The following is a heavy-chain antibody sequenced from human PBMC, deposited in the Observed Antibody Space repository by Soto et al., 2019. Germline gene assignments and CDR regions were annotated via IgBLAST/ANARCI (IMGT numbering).Heavy chain of an antibody. J-gene: IGHJ3*02. CDR2: IYYSGST. V-gene: IGHV4-31*03. D-gene: IGHD1-26*01. CDR1: GGSISSGGYY. Sequence: QVQLQESGPGLVKPSQTLSLTCTVSGGSISSGGYYWSWIRQHPGKGLEWIGYIYYSGSTHYNPSLKSRGTISVDTSKHQFSLKLSSVTAADTAVYYCARARRGSYDAFDIWGQGTMVTVSS. CDR3: ARARRGSYDAFDI.